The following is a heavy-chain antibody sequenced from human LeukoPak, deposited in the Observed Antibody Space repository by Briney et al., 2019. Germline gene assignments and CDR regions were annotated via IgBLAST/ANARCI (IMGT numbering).Heavy chain of an antibody. CDR2: IYTSGST. CDR3: ARIEDVTRGYNHAYYFDY. CDR1: GGSISSGSYY. D-gene: IGHD5-18*01. V-gene: IGHV4-61*02. J-gene: IGHJ4*02. Sequence: PSETLSLTCTVSGGSISSGSYYWSWIRQPAGKGPEWIGRIYTSGSTNYNPSLKSRVTISVDTSKNQFSLKLRTATAADTAVYYCARIEDVTRGYNHAYYFDYWGQGTLVTVSS.